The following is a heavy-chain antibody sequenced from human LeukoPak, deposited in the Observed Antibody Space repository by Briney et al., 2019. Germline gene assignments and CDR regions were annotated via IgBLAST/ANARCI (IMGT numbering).Heavy chain of an antibody. CDR2: IWYDGSNK. V-gene: IGHV3-33*01. J-gene: IGHJ4*02. CDR3: ARSIGDYAFDY. CDR1: GFTFSSYG. Sequence: GGSLRLSCAASGFTFSSYGMHWVRQAPGKGLEWVAVIWYDGSNKYYAGSVKGRFTISRDNSKNTLYLQVNSLRAEDTAVYYCARSIGDYAFDYWGQGTLVTVSS. D-gene: IGHD4-17*01.